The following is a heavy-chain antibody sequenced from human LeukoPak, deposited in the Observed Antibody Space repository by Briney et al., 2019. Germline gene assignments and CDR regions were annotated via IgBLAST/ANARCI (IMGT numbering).Heavy chain of an antibody. CDR3: ARSSDGDYYYYFDY. D-gene: IGHD4-17*01. Sequence: GGSLRLSCVASGFTVSSNYMSWVRQAPGKGLEWVSVIYSGGSTEYADSVKGRFTVSRDNSKNTLYLQMNSLRAEDTAVYYCARSSDGDYYYYFDYWGQGTLVTVSS. J-gene: IGHJ4*02. V-gene: IGHV3-66*01. CDR2: IYSGGST. CDR1: GFTVSSNY.